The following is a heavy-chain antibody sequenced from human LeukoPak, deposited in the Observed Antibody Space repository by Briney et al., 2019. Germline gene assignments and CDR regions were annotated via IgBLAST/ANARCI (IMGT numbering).Heavy chain of an antibody. V-gene: IGHV1-24*01. J-gene: IGHJ3*02. CDR1: GYTLTELS. CDR2: FDPEDGET. Sequence: ASVKVSCKVSGYTLTELSMHWVRQAPGKGLEWMGGFDPEDGETIYAQKFQGRATMTEDTSTDTAYMELSSLRSEDTAVYYCAPAHPPGKIVQVVFDIGGQGTMVTVSS. D-gene: IGHD2/OR15-2a*01. CDR3: APAHPPGKIVQVVFDI.